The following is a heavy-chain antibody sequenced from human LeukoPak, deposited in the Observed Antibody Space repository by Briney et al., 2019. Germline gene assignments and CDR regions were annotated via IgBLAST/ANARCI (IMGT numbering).Heavy chain of an antibody. D-gene: IGHD3-10*01. CDR1: GFTFSSYW. CDR2: INSDGSST. V-gene: IGHV3-74*01. Sequence: GGSLRLSWAASGFTFSSYWMHWVRQAAGKGLVWVSRINSDGSSTSYADSVKGRFTISRDNAKNTLYLQMNSLRAEDTAVYYCARDKPMNYYGSGSYSTGADIWGQGTMVTVSS. CDR3: ARDKPMNYYGSGSYSTGADI. J-gene: IGHJ3*02.